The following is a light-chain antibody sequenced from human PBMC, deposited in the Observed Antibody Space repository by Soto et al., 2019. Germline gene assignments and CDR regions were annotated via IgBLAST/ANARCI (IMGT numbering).Light chain of an antibody. CDR1: TSNIAGNT. CDR3: ATWDDSLNAAV. V-gene: IGLV1-44*01. Sequence: QPVLTQPPSASGTPGQRVTISCSGSTSNIAGNTVHWYQHLPETAPKLLIYIDDQRPSGVPDRFSGSKSGTSASLAISGLQSEDEADYYCATWDDSLNAAVFGGGTQLTVL. J-gene: IGLJ7*01. CDR2: IDD.